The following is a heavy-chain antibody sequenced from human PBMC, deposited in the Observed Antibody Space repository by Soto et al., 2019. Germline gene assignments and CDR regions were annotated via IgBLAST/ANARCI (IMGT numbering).Heavy chain of an antibody. D-gene: IGHD2-15*01. Sequence: QLQLQESGPGLVKPSETLSLTCTVSGGSISSSSYYWGWIRQPPGKGLEWIGSIYYSGSTYYNPSLKRRVTTSVDTSKNQSALELNSVTAADTAVDYCASFNLGYCSGGTCDYWGQGTLVTVSS. CDR1: GGSISSSSYY. CDR2: IYYSGST. CDR3: ASFNLGYCSGGTCDY. J-gene: IGHJ4*02. V-gene: IGHV4-39*01.